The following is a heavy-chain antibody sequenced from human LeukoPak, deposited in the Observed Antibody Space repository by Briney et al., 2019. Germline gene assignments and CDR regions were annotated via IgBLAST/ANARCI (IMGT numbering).Heavy chain of an antibody. Sequence: GGSLRLSCAASGFTFDDYAMHWVRQAPGKGLEWVSGISWNSGSIGYADSVKGRFTISRDNAKNSLYLQMNSLRAEDTAVYYCVRGATNSGSYYAYFDYWGQGALVTVSS. CDR2: ISWNSGSI. J-gene: IGHJ4*02. CDR3: VRGATNSGSYYAYFDY. D-gene: IGHD1-26*01. V-gene: IGHV3-9*01. CDR1: GFTFDDYA.